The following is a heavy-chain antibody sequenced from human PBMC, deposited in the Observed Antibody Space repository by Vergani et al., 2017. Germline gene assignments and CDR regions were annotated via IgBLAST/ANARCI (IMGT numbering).Heavy chain of an antibody. J-gene: IGHJ4*02. Sequence: EVQLVQSGAEVKKPGESLRISCKGSGYSFTSYWISWVRQMPGKGLEWMGRIDPSDSYTNYSPSFHGHVTISADKSISTSYLQWSSLKASDTAMYYCASQLGYCSSTSCYYDILTELWGQGTLVTVSS. V-gene: IGHV5-10-1*01. D-gene: IGHD2-2*01. CDR2: IDPSDSYT. CDR3: ASQLGYCSSTSCYYDILTEL. CDR1: GYSFTSYW.